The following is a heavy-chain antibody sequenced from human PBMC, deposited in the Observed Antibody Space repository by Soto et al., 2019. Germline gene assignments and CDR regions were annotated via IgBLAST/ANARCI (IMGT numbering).Heavy chain of an antibody. Sequence: PSETLSLTCTVSGGSISSSSYYWGWIRQPPGKGLEWIGYIYYSGSTNYNPSLKSRVTISVDTSKNQFSLKLSSVTAADTAVYYCARLEEVVPAAENWFDPWGQGTLVTVSS. V-gene: IGHV4-61*05. CDR1: GGSISSSSYY. CDR3: ARLEEVVPAAENWFDP. CDR2: IYYSGST. J-gene: IGHJ5*02. D-gene: IGHD2-2*01.